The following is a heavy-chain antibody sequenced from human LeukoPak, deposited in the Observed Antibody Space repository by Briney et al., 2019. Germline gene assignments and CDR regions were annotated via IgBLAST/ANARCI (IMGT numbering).Heavy chain of an antibody. Sequence: GGSLRLSCAASGFTFSSYSMNWIRQAPGKGLEWVSSISSSSSYIYYADSVKGRFTISRDNSKNTLYLQMNSLRAEDTAVYYCAKPWDDIVVVVAAAYFDYWGQGTLVTVSS. CDR1: GFTFSSYS. CDR3: AKPWDDIVVVVAAAYFDY. D-gene: IGHD2-15*01. CDR2: ISSSSSYI. J-gene: IGHJ4*02. V-gene: IGHV3-21*04.